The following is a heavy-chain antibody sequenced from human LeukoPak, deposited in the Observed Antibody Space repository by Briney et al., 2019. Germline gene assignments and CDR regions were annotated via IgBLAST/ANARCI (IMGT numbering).Heavy chain of an antibody. CDR3: ARSRLSYYGSGSYYSKIFDY. CDR1: GGSFSGYY. J-gene: IGHJ4*02. V-gene: IGHV4-34*01. CDR2: INHSGST. D-gene: IGHD3-10*01. Sequence: SETLSLTCAVYGGSFSGYYWSWIRQPPGKGLEWIGEINHSGSTNYNPSLKSRVTISIDTSKNKFSLKLSSVTAADTAVYYCARSRLSYYGSGSYYSKIFDYWGQGTLVTVSS.